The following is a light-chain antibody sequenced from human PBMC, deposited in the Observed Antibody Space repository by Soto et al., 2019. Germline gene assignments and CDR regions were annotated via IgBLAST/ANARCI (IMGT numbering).Light chain of an antibody. CDR1: QSLNSL. V-gene: IGKV1-5*01. CDR2: DAS. CDR3: QQYNSYSSWT. Sequence: DIQITHSPSTLSSSVXDRXTXXXXXSQSLNSLLAWYQQKPGRAPKLLIYDASTLESGVPSRFSGSGSGTEFTLTISSLQTDDFATYYCQQYNSYSSWTFGQGTKVDIK. J-gene: IGKJ1*01.